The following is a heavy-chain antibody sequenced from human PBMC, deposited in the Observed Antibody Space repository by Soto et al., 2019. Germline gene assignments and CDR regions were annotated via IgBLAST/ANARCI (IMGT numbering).Heavy chain of an antibody. V-gene: IGHV1-69*01. J-gene: IGHJ3*02. CDR1: GGSFSTYG. CDR2: FLPVFTTA. D-gene: IGHD4-17*01. Sequence: QVQLVQSGAEVKKPGSSVKVSCKASGGSFSTYGISWVRQAPGQGLEWMGGFLPVFTTAKYAQKFQGRVSITADESTYKAYMELSSLRSEDTAVYFCARDGVDVSRTTVRHGALDIWGQGTVVTVSS. CDR3: ARDGVDVSRTTVRHGALDI.